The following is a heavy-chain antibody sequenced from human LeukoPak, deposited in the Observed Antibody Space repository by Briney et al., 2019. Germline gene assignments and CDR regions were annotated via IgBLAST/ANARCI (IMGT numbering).Heavy chain of an antibody. D-gene: IGHD3-10*01. CDR2: ISPDSGGT. J-gene: IGHJ5*02. CDR1: GYTFTDYS. V-gene: IGHV1-2*02. CDR3: ARDYFGSGRYSPFDP. Sequence: GASVKVSCKASGYTFTDYSMHWVRQAPGQGLEWMGWISPDSGGTKSAQKFQGRATMTRDTSINTACMELRSLRSDDTAVYYCARDYFGSGRYSPFDPWGQGTLITVS.